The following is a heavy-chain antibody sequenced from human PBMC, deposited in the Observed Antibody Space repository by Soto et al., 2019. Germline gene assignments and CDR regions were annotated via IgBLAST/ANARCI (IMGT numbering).Heavy chain of an antibody. CDR3: AKDVDLYYYYYMDV. Sequence: HPGGSLRLSCAASGFTFSSYSMNWVRQAPGKGLEWVAVISYNGSNKYYADSVKGRFTISRDNSKNTLYLQMNSLRAEDTAVYYCAKDVDLYYYYYMDVWGKGTTVTVSS. CDR1: GFTFSSYS. J-gene: IGHJ6*03. D-gene: IGHD2-21*01. CDR2: ISYNGSNK. V-gene: IGHV3-30*18.